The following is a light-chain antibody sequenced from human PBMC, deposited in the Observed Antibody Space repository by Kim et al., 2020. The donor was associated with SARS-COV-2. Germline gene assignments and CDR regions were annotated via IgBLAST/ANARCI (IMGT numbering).Light chain of an antibody. CDR3: AMYISSGIWV. V-gene: IGLV8-61*01. J-gene: IGLJ3*02. Sequence: GGTVTLTCGLTSGSVSSTYYPSWYQQAPGQAPRTLIYNTNTRSSGVPDRFSGSILGNKAALTITGAQADDECDYYCAMYISSGIWVFGGGTKLTVL. CDR2: NTN. CDR1: SGSVSSTYY.